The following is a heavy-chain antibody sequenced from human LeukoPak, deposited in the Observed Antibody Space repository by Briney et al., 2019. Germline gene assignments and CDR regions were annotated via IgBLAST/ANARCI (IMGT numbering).Heavy chain of an antibody. Sequence: GGSLRLSCAASGFTFSSYGMSWVRQAPGKGLEWVSAISGSGGSTYYADSVKGRFTISRDNSKNTLYLQMNSLRAEDTAVYYCARCASYVVVVAANLYNWFDPWGQGTLVTVSS. D-gene: IGHD2-15*01. J-gene: IGHJ5*02. CDR3: ARCASYVVVVAANLYNWFDP. V-gene: IGHV3-23*01. CDR1: GFTFSSYG. CDR2: ISGSGGST.